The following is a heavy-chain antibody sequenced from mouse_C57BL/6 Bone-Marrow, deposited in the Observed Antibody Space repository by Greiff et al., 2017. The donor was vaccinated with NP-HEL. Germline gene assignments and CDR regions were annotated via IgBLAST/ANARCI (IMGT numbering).Heavy chain of an antibody. J-gene: IGHJ4*01. CDR3: ARSDSSGSYYAMDY. CDR1: GYTFTSYW. V-gene: IGHV1-61*01. CDR2: IYPSDSET. Sequence: VQLQQPGAELVRPGSSVKLSCKASGYTFTSYWMDWVKQRPGQGLEWIGNIYPSDSETHYNQKFKDKATLTVDKSSSTAYMQLSSLTSEDSAVYYCARSDSSGSYYAMDYWGQGTSVTVSS. D-gene: IGHD3-2*02.